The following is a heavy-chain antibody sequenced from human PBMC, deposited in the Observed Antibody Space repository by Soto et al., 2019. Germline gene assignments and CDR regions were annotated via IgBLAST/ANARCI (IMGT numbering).Heavy chain of an antibody. V-gene: IGHV3-33*01. CDR2: IWYDGNNK. CDR1: GFTFSSYG. Sequence: GGSLRLSCAASGFTFSSYGMHWVRQAPGKGLEWVAVIWYDGNNKYYADSVKGRFTISRDNSKSTLYLEMNSLRAEDTAVYYCARDYSSGREIYYYYGMDVWGQGTTVTVSS. D-gene: IGHD6-19*01. CDR3: ARDYSSGREIYYYYGMDV. J-gene: IGHJ6*02.